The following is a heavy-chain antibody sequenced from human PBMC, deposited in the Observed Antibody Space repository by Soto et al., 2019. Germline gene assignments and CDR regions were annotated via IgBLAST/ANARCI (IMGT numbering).Heavy chain of an antibody. J-gene: IGHJ4*02. Sequence: EVQLLESGGGLVQPGGSLRLSCAASGFTFSSYAMRWVRQAPVKGLEWVSAISGSGGSTYYADSVKGRFTISRDNSMHTLYLQMNSLRAEDTAVYYCARRGSGSYYAYWGQGTLVTVSS. CDR2: ISGSGGST. CDR3: ARRGSGSYYAY. D-gene: IGHD1-26*01. V-gene: IGHV3-23*01. CDR1: GFTFSSYA.